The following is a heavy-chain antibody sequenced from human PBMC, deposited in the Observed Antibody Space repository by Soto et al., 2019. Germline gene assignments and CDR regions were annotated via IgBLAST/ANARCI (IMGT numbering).Heavy chain of an antibody. CDR2: IIPILGIT. CDR3: AAVQGGGATFHF. J-gene: IGHJ4*02. CDR1: GGTFSSYT. Sequence: SVKVSCKASGGTFSSYTISWVRQAPGQGLEWMGRIIPILGITNYAQKFQGRVTMTTDTSTSTAYMELRSLRSDDTAVYYCAAVQGGGATFHFWGPGTLVTVSS. D-gene: IGHD1-26*01. V-gene: IGHV1-69*02.